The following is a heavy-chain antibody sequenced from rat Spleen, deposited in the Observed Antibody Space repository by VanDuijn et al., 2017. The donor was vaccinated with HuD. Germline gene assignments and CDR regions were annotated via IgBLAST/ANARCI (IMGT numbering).Heavy chain of an antibody. D-gene: IGHD1-12*02. J-gene: IGHJ4*01. CDR2: ISPSGATT. CDR1: GFTFNYYW. V-gene: IGHV5-31*01. Sequence: EVQLVESGGGLVQPGRSLKLSCVTSGFTFNYYWMTWIRQAPGKGLEWVASISPSGATTNYRDSVKGRLTISRDNGKNTVYLQMDSLRSEDTATYYCATDGYYDGRYYSVYAMDAWGQGASVTVSS. CDR3: ATDGYYDGRYYSVYAMDA.